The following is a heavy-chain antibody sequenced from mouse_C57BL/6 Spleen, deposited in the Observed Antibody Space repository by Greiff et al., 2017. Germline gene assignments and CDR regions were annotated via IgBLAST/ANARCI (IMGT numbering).Heavy chain of an antibody. V-gene: IGHV1-69*01. CDR1: GYTFTSYW. Sequence: QVQLKQPGAELVMPGASVKLSCKASGYTFTSYWMHWVKQRPGQGLEWIGEIDPSDSYTNYNQKFKGKSTLTVDKSSSTAYMQLSSLTSEDSAVXDCARSGWLLRNYAMDYWGQGTSVTVSS. CDR3: ARSGWLLRNYAMDY. D-gene: IGHD2-3*01. CDR2: IDPSDSYT. J-gene: IGHJ4*01.